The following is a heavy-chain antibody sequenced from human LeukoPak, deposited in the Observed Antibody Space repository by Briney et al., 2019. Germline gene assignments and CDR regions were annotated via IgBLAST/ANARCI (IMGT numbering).Heavy chain of an antibody. D-gene: IGHD1-26*01. CDR2: IHTSGGS. V-gene: IGHV4-4*09. CDR3: ARLGSYHDF. CDR1: GASISSYY. Sequence: PSETLSLTCTVSGASISSYYWSWIRQTPEKGLEWMGNIHTSGGSSYYPSLKSRLTMSIDTSKNQLSLKLTFVTAADTAVYFCARLGSYHDFWGQGALVTVSS. J-gene: IGHJ4*02.